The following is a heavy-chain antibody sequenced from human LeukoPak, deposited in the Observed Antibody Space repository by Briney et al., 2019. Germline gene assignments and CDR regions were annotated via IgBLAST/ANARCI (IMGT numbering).Heavy chain of an antibody. V-gene: IGHV3-23*01. CDR3: SKAVTTGRAEQH. J-gene: IGHJ4*02. D-gene: IGHD4-17*01. CDR2: ISNSGTNT. Sequence: GGSLRLSCAASGFTFSSYAMTWVRQAPGKGLEWVSSISNSGTNTYYADSVRGRFTISRDTSKNTLYLHMNSLRAEDTAVYYCSKAVTTGRAEQHWGQGTLVTVSS. CDR1: GFTFSSYA.